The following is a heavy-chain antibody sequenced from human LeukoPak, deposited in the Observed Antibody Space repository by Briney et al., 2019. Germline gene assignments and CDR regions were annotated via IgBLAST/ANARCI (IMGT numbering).Heavy chain of an antibody. Sequence: GASVKVSCKASGYTFTSYDINWVRQATGQGLEWMGWMNPNSGNTGYAQKFQGRVTMTRNTSISTAYMELSSLRSEDMAVYYCAVNYYDSRTFDYWGQGTLVTVSS. CDR1: GYTFTSYD. D-gene: IGHD3-22*01. V-gene: IGHV1-8*01. CDR3: AVNYYDSRTFDY. CDR2: MNPNSGNT. J-gene: IGHJ4*02.